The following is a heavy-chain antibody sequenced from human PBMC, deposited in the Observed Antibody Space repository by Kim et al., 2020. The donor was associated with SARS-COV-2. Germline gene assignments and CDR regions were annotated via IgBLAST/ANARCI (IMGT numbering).Heavy chain of an antibody. CDR2: INHSGST. V-gene: IGHV4-34*01. J-gene: IGHJ6*02. CDR3: ARGLRSYYYYYGMDV. CDR1: GGSYSGYY. Sequence: SETLSLTCAVYGGSYSGYYWSWIRQPPGNGLEWIGEINHSGSTNYNPSLKSRVTISVDTSKNQFSLKLSSVTAADTAVYYCARGLRSYYYYYGMDVWGQGTTVTVSS.